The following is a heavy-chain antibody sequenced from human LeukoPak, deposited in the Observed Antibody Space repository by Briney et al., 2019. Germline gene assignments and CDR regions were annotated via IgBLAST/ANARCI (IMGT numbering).Heavy chain of an antibody. CDR1: GYTFTGYY. CDR2: INPNSGGT. V-gene: IGHV1-2*06. J-gene: IGHJ3*02. D-gene: IGHD5-12*01. CDR3: ARGGYSGYDWSYDAFDI. Sequence: GASVKVSCKAYGYTFTGYYMHCVRQGPGQGLEWMGRINPNSGGTNYAQKFQGRVTMTRDTSISTAYMELSRLRSDDTAVHYCARGGYSGYDWSYDAFDIWGQGTMVTVSS.